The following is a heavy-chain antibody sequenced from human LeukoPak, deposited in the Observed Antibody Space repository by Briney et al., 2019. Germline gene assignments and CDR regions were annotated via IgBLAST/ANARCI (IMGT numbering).Heavy chain of an antibody. J-gene: IGHJ4*02. CDR2: ISSSSRYV. CDR1: GFTFSSYS. D-gene: IGHD2-2*01. V-gene: IGHV3-21*01. CDR3: ARGLGYCSSTSCYRYFDY. Sequence: PGGSLRLSCAASGFTFSSYSMNWVRQAPGKGLEWVSSISSSSRYVYYADSVKGRFTISGDNAKNSLYLQMNSLRAEDTAVYYCARGLGYCSSTSCYRYFDYWGQGTLVTVSS.